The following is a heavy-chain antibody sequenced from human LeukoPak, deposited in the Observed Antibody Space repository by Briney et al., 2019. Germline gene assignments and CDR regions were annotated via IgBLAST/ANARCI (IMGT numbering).Heavy chain of an antibody. D-gene: IGHD3-3*01. CDR3: ARQGLEGVRYYFYYLDV. J-gene: IGHJ6*03. Sequence: PSQTLSLTCTVSGGSISSGSDYWRWIRQPAGKGLEWIGRIYTSGNTNYNPSLKSRVTISVDTSKNQFSLKLSSVTAADTAVYYCARQGLEGVRYYFYYLDVWGKGTTATVSS. CDR2: IYTSGNT. V-gene: IGHV4-61*02. CDR1: GGSISSGSDY.